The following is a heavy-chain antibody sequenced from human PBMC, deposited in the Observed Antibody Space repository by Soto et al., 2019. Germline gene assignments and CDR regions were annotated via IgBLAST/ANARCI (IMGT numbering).Heavy chain of an antibody. Sequence: GGSLRLSCTASGFTFSSYEMNWVRQAPGKGLEWVSYISSSGSTIYYADSVKGRFTISRDNAKNSLYLQMNSLRAEDTAVYYCASGATYSSGWSTPEGDAFDIWGQGTMVTVSS. D-gene: IGHD6-19*01. V-gene: IGHV3-48*03. CDR2: ISSSGSTI. J-gene: IGHJ3*02. CDR3: ASGATYSSGWSTPEGDAFDI. CDR1: GFTFSSYE.